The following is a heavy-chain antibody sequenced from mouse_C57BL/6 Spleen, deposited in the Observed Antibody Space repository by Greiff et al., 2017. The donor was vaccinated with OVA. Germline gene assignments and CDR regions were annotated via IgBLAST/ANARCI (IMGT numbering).Heavy chain of an antibody. J-gene: IGHJ1*03. CDR3: ARGGYYGSSSHFDV. Sequence: VQLKQSGPELVKPGASVKIPCKASGYTFTDYNMDWVKQSHGKSLEWIGDINPNNGGTIYNQKFKGKATLTVDKSSSTAYMELRSLTSEDTAVYYCARGGYYGSSSHFDVWGTGTTVTVSS. D-gene: IGHD1-1*01. CDR1: GYTFTDYN. CDR2: INPNNGGT. V-gene: IGHV1-18*01.